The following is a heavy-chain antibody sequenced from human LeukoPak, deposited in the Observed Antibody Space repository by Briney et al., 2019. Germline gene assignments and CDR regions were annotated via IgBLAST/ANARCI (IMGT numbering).Heavy chain of an antibody. Sequence: ASVKVSCKASGYMCTGYYIYWVRQAPGQGLELVGRINPSSGATDYAQKFQGRVTMTRDTSISTAYMELNRLKSDDTAVFFCARWAARAPGLDCWGQGTLVTVSS. J-gene: IGHJ4*02. CDR3: ARWAARAPGLDC. CDR2: INPSSGAT. CDR1: GYMCTGYY. D-gene: IGHD6-6*01. V-gene: IGHV1-2*06.